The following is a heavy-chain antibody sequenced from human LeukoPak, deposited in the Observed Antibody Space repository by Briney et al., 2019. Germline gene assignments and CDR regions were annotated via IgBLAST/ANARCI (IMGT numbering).Heavy chain of an antibody. V-gene: IGHV1-8*02. CDR3: ARAFGSSSWSAFDY. Sequence: VASVKVSCKASGYTFTSYDINWVRQATGQGLEWMGWMNPNSGNTGYAQKFQGRVTMTRNTSISTAYMELSRLRSDDTAVYYCARAFGSSSWSAFDYWGQGTLVTVSS. D-gene: IGHD6-13*01. CDR1: GYTFTSYD. J-gene: IGHJ4*02. CDR2: MNPNSGNT.